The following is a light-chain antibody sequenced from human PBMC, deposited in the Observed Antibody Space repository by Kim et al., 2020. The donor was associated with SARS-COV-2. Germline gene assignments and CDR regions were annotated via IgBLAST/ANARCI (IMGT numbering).Light chain of an antibody. V-gene: IGLV4-69*01. Sequence: ASVKLTCTLSSGYTKRAIAWHQQQPEKGPRYLMTVNSDGSHYKGDGIPDRFSGSSSGAERYLVISSLQSEDEADYDCQMWGPGFRVFGGGTKVTVL. CDR1: SGYTKRA. CDR3: QMWGPGFRV. CDR2: VNSDGSH. J-gene: IGLJ3*02.